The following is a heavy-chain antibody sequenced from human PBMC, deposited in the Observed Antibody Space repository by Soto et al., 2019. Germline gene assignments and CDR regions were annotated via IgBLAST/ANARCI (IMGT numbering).Heavy chain of an antibody. J-gene: IGHJ4*02. D-gene: IGHD6-13*01. CDR2: ITGSGGST. CDR1: GFTFSSYA. V-gene: IGHV3-23*01. Sequence: GGSLRLSCEASGFTFSSYAMSWVRQAPGKGLERVSSITGSGGSTYYADSVKGRFTISRDNSKNTLYLQMNSLRAEDTAVYYCAKDRMGRSGRLAAAGAFDYWGQGTLVTVSS. CDR3: AKDRMGRSGRLAAAGAFDY.